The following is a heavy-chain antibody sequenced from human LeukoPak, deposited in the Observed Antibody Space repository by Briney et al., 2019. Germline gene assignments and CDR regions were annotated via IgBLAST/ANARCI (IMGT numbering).Heavy chain of an antibody. CDR3: ARDTDESNWFDP. CDR1: GFTFSTYA. D-gene: IGHD4-17*01. CDR2: ISGSGGGT. V-gene: IGHV3-23*01. J-gene: IGHJ5*02. Sequence: PGGSLRLSCAASGFTFSTYAMSWVRQAAGKGLEWVSLISGSGGGTYYADSVKGRFTISRDNAKNSLYLQMNSLRAEDTAVYYCARDTDESNWFDPWGQGTLVTVSS.